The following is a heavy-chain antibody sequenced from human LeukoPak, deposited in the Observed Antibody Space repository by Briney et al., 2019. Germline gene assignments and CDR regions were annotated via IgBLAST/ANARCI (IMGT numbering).Heavy chain of an antibody. Sequence: GGSLRLSCAASGFTFSGYTMHWVRQAPGKGLEWISSITSGCNYIYYAHSLKGRFTISRDNDNNSLSLQMNSLRAEDTAVYYCARGLIVAPKTMQTWGQGTLVTVSS. CDR3: ARGLIVAPKTMQT. CDR1: GFTFSGYT. J-gene: IGHJ5*02. CDR2: ITSGCNYI. V-gene: IGHV3-21*01. D-gene: IGHD5-12*01.